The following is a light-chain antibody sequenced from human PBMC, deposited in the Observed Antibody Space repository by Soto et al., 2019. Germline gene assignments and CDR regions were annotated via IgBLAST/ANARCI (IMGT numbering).Light chain of an antibody. Sequence: DIQMTQSPSSLSASVGDRVTITCRPSQSISSYLNWYQQKPGKAPKLLIYAASSLQSGVPSRFSGCGSGRDFTLNISSLQPEEFATYYCQQSYGTPLTCGGGTEVDVK. V-gene: IGKV1-39*01. CDR1: QSISSY. J-gene: IGKJ4*01. CDR2: AAS. CDR3: QQSYGTPLT.